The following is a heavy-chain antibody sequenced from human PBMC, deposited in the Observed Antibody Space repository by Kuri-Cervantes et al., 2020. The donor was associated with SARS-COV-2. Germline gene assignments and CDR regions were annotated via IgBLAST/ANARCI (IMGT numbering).Heavy chain of an antibody. J-gene: IGHJ3*02. CDR3: ARQVFDAFDI. V-gene: IGHV3-21*01. CDR2: ISSSSYI. Sequence: GESLKISCAASGFTFSSYSMNWVRQAPGKGLEWVSSISSSSYIYYADSVKGRFTISRDNAKNSLYLQMNSLRAEDTAVYYCARQVFDAFDIWGQGTMVTVSS. CDR1: GFTFSSYS.